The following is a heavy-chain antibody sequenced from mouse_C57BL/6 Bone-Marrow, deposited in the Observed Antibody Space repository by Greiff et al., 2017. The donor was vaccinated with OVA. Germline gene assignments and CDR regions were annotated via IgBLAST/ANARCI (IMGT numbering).Heavy chain of an antibody. CDR1: GFNIKDYY. J-gene: IGHJ4*01. Sequence: EVQLQQSGAELVRPGDSVKLSCTASGFNIKDYYMHWVKQRPEQGLEWIGRIDPGDGDTEYAPKFQGKATMTADTSSNTAYLQLSSLTSEDTAVYYCTTFYYSNPYAMDYWGQGTSVTVSS. CDR2: IDPGDGDT. CDR3: TTFYYSNPYAMDY. D-gene: IGHD2-5*01. V-gene: IGHV14-1*01.